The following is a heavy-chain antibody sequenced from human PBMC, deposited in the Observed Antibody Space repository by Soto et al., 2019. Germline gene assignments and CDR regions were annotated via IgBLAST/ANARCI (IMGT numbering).Heavy chain of an antibody. J-gene: IGHJ6*02. D-gene: IGHD5-12*01. CDR3: ALVATITGYYGMDV. Sequence: ASVKVSCKASGGTFSSYAISWVRQAPGQGLEWMGGIIPIFGTANYAQKFQGRVTITADESTSTAYMELSSLRSEDTAVYYCALVATITGYYGMDVWGPGTTVTVSS. V-gene: IGHV1-69*13. CDR2: IIPIFGTA. CDR1: GGTFSSYA.